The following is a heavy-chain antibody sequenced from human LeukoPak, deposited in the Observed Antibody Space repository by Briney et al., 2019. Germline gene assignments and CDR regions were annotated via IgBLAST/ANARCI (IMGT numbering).Heavy chain of an antibody. Sequence: ASVKVSCKASGGTFSSYAISWVRQAPGQGLEWMGGIIPIFGTANYAQKFQGRVTITADESTSTAYMELSSLRSEDTAVYYCARVVMELRPLPHNYYYYYMDVWGKGTTVTVSS. J-gene: IGHJ6*03. CDR3: ARVVMELRPLPHNYYYYYMDV. CDR2: IIPIFGTA. D-gene: IGHD3-3*01. V-gene: IGHV1-69*13. CDR1: GGTFSSYA.